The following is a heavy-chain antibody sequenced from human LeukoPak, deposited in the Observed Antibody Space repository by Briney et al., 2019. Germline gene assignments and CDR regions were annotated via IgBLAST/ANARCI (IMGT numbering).Heavy chain of an antibody. J-gene: IGHJ3*02. Sequence: SETLSLTCTVSGGSISSYYWSWIRQPAGKGLEWIGCIYTSGSTNYNPSLKSRVTMSVDTSKNQFSLKLSSATAADTAVYYCARARDYDFWSGYPDAFDIWGQGTMVTVSS. D-gene: IGHD3-3*01. CDR1: GGSISSYY. CDR2: IYTSGST. CDR3: ARARDYDFWSGYPDAFDI. V-gene: IGHV4-4*07.